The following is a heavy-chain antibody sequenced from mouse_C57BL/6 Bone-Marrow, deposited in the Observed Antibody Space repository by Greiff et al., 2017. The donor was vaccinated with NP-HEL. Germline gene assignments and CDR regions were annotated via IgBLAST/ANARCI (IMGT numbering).Heavy chain of an antibody. CDR2: IDPETGGT. V-gene: IGHV1-15*01. Sequence: QVQLKESGAELVRPGASVTLSCKASGYTFTDYEMHWVKQTPVHGLEWIGAIDPETGGTAYNQKFKGKAILTADKSSSTAYMELRSLTSEDSAVYYCTREAVVATRYYFDYWGQGTTLTVSS. J-gene: IGHJ2*01. CDR3: TREAVVATRYYFDY. D-gene: IGHD1-1*01. CDR1: GYTFTDYE.